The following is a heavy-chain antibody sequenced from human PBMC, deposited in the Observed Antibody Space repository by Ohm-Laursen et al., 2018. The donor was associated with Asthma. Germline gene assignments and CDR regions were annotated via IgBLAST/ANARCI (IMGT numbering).Heavy chain of an antibody. J-gene: IGHJ4*02. CDR3: ARHKEGSSGWFTLGDY. CDR2: IYPGDSDT. CDR1: GYSFTSYW. D-gene: IGHD6-19*01. V-gene: IGHV5-51*01. Sequence: ESLKISCKGSGYSFTSYWIGWVRQMPGKGLEWMGIIYPGDSDTRYSPSFQGQVTISADKSISTAYLQWSSLKASDTAMYYCARHKEGSSGWFTLGDYWGQGTLVTVSS.